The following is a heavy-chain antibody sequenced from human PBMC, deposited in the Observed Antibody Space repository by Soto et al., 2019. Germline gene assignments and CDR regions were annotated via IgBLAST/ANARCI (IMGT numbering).Heavy chain of an antibody. Sequence: QVQLQESGPGLVKPSETLSLTCTVSGGSVKSGSYYCSWSWQPPGTGLEWIGYIYYSGTTNYNPSLKSRVTISVDTSKNQFSLKLSSVTAADTAVYYCARVEDYGDYFDYWGQGTLVTVSS. V-gene: IGHV4-61*01. J-gene: IGHJ4*02. CDR3: ARVEDYGDYFDY. CDR2: IYYSGTT. D-gene: IGHD4-17*01. CDR1: GGSVKSGSYY.